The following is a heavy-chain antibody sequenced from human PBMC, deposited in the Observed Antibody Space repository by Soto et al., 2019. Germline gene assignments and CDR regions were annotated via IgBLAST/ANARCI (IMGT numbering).Heavy chain of an antibody. Sequence: GSLRLSCAVSGWNLNSNAMHWVRQAPGKGLEWVAVVSDDGGTKIYADFVKGRFTASRENSMGTLYLQIDSLRADHTAVYYCAREFQWEVHGVDIWGQGTLVT. D-gene: IGHD1-26*01. CDR2: VSDDGGTK. CDR3: AREFQWEVHGVDI. J-gene: IGHJ3*02. V-gene: IGHV3-30*03. CDR1: GWNLNSNA.